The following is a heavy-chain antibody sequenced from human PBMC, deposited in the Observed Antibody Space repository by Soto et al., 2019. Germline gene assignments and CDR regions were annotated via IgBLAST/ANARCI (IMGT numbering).Heavy chain of an antibody. CDR1: GLSFSDYY. V-gene: IGHV3-11*01. D-gene: IGHD3-10*02. CDR3: ATVFRSSNFNH. CDR2: ITSSSSTI. Sequence: QVELVESGGGLVKPGGSLRLSCAASGLSFSDYYMSWIRQAPGKGLEWIAYITSSSSTIYYADSVKGRFTISRNDAKNTLYLQLDSLRAEDTAVVYCATVFRSSNFNHWGQGTLVTVSS. J-gene: IGHJ4*02.